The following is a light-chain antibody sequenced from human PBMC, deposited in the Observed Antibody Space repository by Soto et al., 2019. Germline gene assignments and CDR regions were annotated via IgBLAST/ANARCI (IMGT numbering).Light chain of an antibody. CDR1: QSIARY. V-gene: IGKV1-39*01. Sequence: DLQMTQSPSSLSASVGDRVTITCRASQSIARYLNWYQQKPGKAPNLLIYAASSLQSGVPSRFSGSGSGTDFTLTINSLQPEDSATYYCQQSYSTPRAFGQGTKVEIK. J-gene: IGKJ1*01. CDR2: AAS. CDR3: QQSYSTPRA.